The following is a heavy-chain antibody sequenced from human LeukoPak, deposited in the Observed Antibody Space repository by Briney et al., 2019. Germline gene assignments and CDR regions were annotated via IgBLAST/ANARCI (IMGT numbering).Heavy chain of an antibody. D-gene: IGHD1-1*01. Sequence: GGSLRLSCAASGFTFSSYSMNWVRQAPGKGLEWVSSISSSSSYIYYADSVKGRFTISRDNAKNSLYLQMNSLRAEDTAMYYCARGIAMTTLNALDIWGQGTMATVSS. CDR3: ARGIAMTTLNALDI. CDR1: GFTFSSYS. CDR2: ISSSSSYI. J-gene: IGHJ3*02. V-gene: IGHV3-21*01.